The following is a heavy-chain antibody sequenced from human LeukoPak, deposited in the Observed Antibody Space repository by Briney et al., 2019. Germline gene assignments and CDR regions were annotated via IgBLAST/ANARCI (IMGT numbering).Heavy chain of an antibody. CDR2: ISSSSSYK. J-gene: IGHJ4*02. D-gene: IGHD2-15*01. CDR3: ARDSAYCSGGSCYSGY. CDR1: GFTFSSYT. V-gene: IGHV3-21*01. Sequence: GGSLRLSCAASGFTFSSYTMNWVRQAPGKGLEWVSSISSSSSYKYYADSVKGRFTISRDNAKNSLYLQMNSLRAEDTAVYYCARDSAYCSGGSCYSGYWGQGTLVTVSS.